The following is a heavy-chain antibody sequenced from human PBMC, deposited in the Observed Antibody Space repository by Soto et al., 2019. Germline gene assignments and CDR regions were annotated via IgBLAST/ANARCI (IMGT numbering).Heavy chain of an antibody. Sequence: QVQLMQSGAEVKKPGASVKVSCKASGDTFTNYYIHWVRQAPGQGLEWMGTVNPSGGHTTYSQNFLGRVTRTRDTSKSTLYMELTSLTSDDTAVYYCARGGHVVVVTAAFDYWGQGTLVTVSS. J-gene: IGHJ4*02. CDR1: GDTFTNYY. CDR3: ARGGHVVVVTAAFDY. CDR2: VNPSGGHT. D-gene: IGHD2-21*02. V-gene: IGHV1-46*01.